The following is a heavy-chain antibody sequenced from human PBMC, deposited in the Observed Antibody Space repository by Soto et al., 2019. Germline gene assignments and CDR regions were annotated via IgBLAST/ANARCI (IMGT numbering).Heavy chain of an antibody. D-gene: IGHD3-22*01. CDR2: IKQDGSEK. Sequence: GESLKISCAASGFTFSSYWMSWVRQAPGKGLEWVANIKQDGSEKYYVDSVKGRFTISRDNAKNSLYLQMNSLRAEDTAVYYCARDKPYYYDSSGYPFGYWGQGTLVTVSS. V-gene: IGHV3-7*03. CDR3: ARDKPYYYDSSGYPFGY. CDR1: GFTFSSYW. J-gene: IGHJ4*02.